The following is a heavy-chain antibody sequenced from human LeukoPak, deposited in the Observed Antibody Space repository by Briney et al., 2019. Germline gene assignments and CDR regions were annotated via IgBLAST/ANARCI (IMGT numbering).Heavy chain of an antibody. V-gene: IGHV3-23*01. CDR2: ITGTGGK. J-gene: IGHJ4*02. D-gene: IGHD5-12*01. CDR3: AKGSAYSGYDWAPDY. Sequence: GGSLRLSCAVSGFTLTNHGVSWVRQAPGKGLEWVSIITGTGGKYYGDSVKGRFVLSRDNSKNTLYLQMNSLRAEDTAVYYCAKGSAYSGYDWAPDYWGQGTLVTVSS. CDR1: GFTLTNHG.